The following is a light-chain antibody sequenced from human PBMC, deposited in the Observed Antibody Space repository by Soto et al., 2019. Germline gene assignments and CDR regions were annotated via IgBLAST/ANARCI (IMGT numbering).Light chain of an antibody. J-gene: IGKJ1*01. Sequence: EIVLTQSPATLSLSPGERATLSCRASQSVSSYLAWYQQKPGQAPRLLIFDASTRATGIPARFSGSGSGAEFTLTITSLQSEDFAVYYCQQYNAWPRTFGQGTKVDNK. CDR3: QQYNAWPRT. CDR1: QSVSSY. CDR2: DAS. V-gene: IGKV3-15*01.